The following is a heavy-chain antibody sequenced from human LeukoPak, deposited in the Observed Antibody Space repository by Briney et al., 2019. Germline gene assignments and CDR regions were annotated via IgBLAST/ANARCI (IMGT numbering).Heavy chain of an antibody. Sequence: ASVKVSCKASGYTFTGYYMHWVRQAPGQGLEWMGWIDPNSGDTNYAQKFQGRVTMTRDTSISTAYMEVSRLTSDDTAVYYCAREFMTTVTLDVWGEGTTVTASS. CDR1: GYTFTGYY. CDR3: AREFMTTVTLDV. V-gene: IGHV1-2*02. CDR2: IDPNSGDT. D-gene: IGHD4-17*01. J-gene: IGHJ6*04.